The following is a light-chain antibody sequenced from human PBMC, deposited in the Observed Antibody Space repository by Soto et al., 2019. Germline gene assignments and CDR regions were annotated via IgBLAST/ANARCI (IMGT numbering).Light chain of an antibody. J-gene: IGKJ1*01. CDR3: QHYNSYPWT. V-gene: IGKV1-8*01. Sequence: IQMTQSPSSFSASTGDRVTITCRASQGISSYLAWYQQKPGKAPKLLIYAASTLQSGVPSRFSGSGSGTEFTLTITSLQPDDFATYFCQHYNSYPWTFGQGTKVDIK. CDR2: AAS. CDR1: QGISSY.